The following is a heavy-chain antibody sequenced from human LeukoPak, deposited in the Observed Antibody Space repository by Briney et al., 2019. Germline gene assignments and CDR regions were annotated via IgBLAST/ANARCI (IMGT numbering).Heavy chain of an antibody. CDR3: ARVHDILTGYDAFDI. CDR1: GGSISSYY. CDR2: IYYSGST. J-gene: IGHJ3*02. Sequence: SETLSLTCTVSGGSISSYYWGWIRQPPGKGLEWIGSIYYSGSTYYNPSLKSRVTISVDTSKNQFSLKLSSVTAADTAVYYCARVHDILTGYDAFDIWGQGTMVTVSS. V-gene: IGHV4-39*07. D-gene: IGHD3-9*01.